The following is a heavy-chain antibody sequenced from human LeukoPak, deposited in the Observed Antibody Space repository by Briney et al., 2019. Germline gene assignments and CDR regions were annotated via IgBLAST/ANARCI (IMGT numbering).Heavy chain of an antibody. J-gene: IGHJ6*03. CDR3: AKASPYYYYMDV. V-gene: IGHV3-30*02. Sequence: PGGSLRLSYAASRFTFSSYGMHWVRQAPGKGLEWVAFIRYDGSNKYYADSVKGRFTISRDNSKNTLYLQMNSLRAEDTAVYYCAKASPYYYYMDVWGKGTTVTVSS. CDR1: RFTFSSYG. CDR2: IRYDGSNK.